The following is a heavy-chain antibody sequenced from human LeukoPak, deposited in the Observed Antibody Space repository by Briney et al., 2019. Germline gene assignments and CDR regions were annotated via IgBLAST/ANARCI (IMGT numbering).Heavy chain of an antibody. J-gene: IGHJ6*02. CDR3: ARVTLFSPYSYYGMDV. Sequence: ASVKVSCKASGFTFTAYYIHWVRQAPGQGLEWMGWIKPNSGDTSYAQKFQDRVTMTRDTSINTAYMDVTRLTSDDTAVYYCARVTLFSPYSYYGMDVWGQGTMVTVSS. V-gene: IGHV1-2*02. D-gene: IGHD3-3*01. CDR2: IKPNSGDT. CDR1: GFTFTAYY.